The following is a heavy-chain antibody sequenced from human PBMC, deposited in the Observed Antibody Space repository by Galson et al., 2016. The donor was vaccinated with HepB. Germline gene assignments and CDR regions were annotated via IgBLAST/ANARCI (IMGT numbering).Heavy chain of an antibody. CDR1: GFIFSSYS. D-gene: IGHD1-1*01. Sequence: SLRLSCAASGFIFSSYSMNWVRQAPGKGLEWISSISSSSNYIDYADSVRGRFTISRDNTKHTLYLHMNSLGAEDTAVYCCARGSNDWAGIDYWGQGTLVNVSS. V-gene: IGHV3-21*01. CDR2: ISSSSNYI. J-gene: IGHJ4*02. CDR3: ARGSNDWAGIDY.